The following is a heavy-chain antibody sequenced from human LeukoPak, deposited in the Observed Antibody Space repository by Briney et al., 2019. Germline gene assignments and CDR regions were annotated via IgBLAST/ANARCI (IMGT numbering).Heavy chain of an antibody. CDR1: GFTFSSYG. CDR3: ANEEYSSGWYGWNWFDP. Sequence: PGRSLRLSCAASGFTFSSYGMHWVRQAPGKGLEWVAAISYDGSNKYYADSVKGRFTISRDNSKNTLYLRMNSLRAEDTAVYYCANEEYSSGWYGWNWFDPWGQGTLVTVSS. V-gene: IGHV3-30*18. CDR2: ISYDGSNK. J-gene: IGHJ5*02. D-gene: IGHD6-19*01.